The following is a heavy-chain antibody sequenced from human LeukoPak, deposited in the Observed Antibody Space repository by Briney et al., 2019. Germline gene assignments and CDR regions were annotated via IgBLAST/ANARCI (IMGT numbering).Heavy chain of an antibody. CDR2: IYYSGST. V-gene: IGHV4-59*01. Sequence: SETPSLTCTVSGGSISSYYWSWMRQPPGKGREWIGYIYYSGSTNYNPSLKSRVTISVDTSKNQFSLKLSSVTAADTAVYYCARVKVVPPTGWFDPWGQGTLVTVSS. D-gene: IGHD2-2*01. CDR1: GGSISSYY. J-gene: IGHJ5*02. CDR3: ARVKVVPPTGWFDP.